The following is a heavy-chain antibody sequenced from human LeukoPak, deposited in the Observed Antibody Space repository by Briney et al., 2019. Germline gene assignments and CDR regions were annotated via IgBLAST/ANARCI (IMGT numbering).Heavy chain of an antibody. D-gene: IGHD1-14*01. Sequence: TGGSLRLSCAASGFTFSSYAMNWVRQAPGEGLEWVSAISGSGGTTYYADSVKGRFTISRDNSKNTLYLQMNSLRAADTALYYCAKPAKTDYADYWGQGTLVTVSS. CDR3: AKPAKTDYADY. CDR1: GFTFSSYA. V-gene: IGHV3-23*01. J-gene: IGHJ4*02. CDR2: ISGSGGTT.